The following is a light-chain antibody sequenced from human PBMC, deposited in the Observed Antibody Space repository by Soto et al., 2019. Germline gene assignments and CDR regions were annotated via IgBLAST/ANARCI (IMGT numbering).Light chain of an antibody. CDR2: GNN. Sequence: QSVLTQPPSVSGAPGQRVTISCTGSSSNIGAGYAVHWYQQLPGTAPKLLIHGNNNRPSGVPDRFSGSKSGTSASLAITGLQAEDEADYYCSSYTISSTWVFGGGTKVTVL. CDR3: SSYTISSTWV. CDR1: SSNIGAGYA. V-gene: IGLV1-40*01. J-gene: IGLJ3*02.